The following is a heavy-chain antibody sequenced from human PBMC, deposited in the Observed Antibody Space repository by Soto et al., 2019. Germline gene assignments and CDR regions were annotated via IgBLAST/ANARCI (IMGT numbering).Heavy chain of an antibody. V-gene: IGHV3-11*01. D-gene: IGHD2-2*01. CDR3: ARGVEVPGASWFDP. CDR2: ISSSGTVT. J-gene: IGHJ5*02. CDR1: GFTFSDFY. Sequence: QVQLVESGGGLVKPGGSLRLSCAASGFTFSDFYMSWIRQAPGKGLEWISYISSSGTVTYYADSVKGRFTISRDNAKNSLYLLINSLRVGDTAVYFCARGVEVPGASWFDPWGQGTLVTVSS.